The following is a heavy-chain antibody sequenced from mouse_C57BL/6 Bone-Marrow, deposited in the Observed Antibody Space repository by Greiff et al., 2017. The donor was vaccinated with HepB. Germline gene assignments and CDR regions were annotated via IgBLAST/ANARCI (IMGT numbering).Heavy chain of an antibody. V-gene: IGHV5-4*01. CDR3: ARDRGYYYGSSYYFDY. Sequence: EVNVVDSGGGLVKPGGSLKLSCAASGFTFSSYAMSWVRQTPEKRLEWVATISDGGSYTYYPDNVKGRFTISRDNAKNNLYLQMSHLKSEDTAMYYCARDRGYYYGSSYYFDYWGQGTTLTVSS. CDR1: GFTFSSYA. CDR2: ISDGGSYT. D-gene: IGHD1-1*01. J-gene: IGHJ2*01.